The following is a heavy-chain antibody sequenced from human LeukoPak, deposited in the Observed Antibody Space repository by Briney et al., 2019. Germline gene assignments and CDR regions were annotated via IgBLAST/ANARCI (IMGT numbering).Heavy chain of an antibody. J-gene: IGHJ4*02. CDR3: ARDRMVPAAIFDS. D-gene: IGHD2-2*01. V-gene: IGHV1-58*01. Sequence: ASVKVSCKASGFTFTSSALQWVRQARGQRLEWIGWIVVGSGNTNYAQKFQERVTITRDMSTSTAYMELSSLRSEDTAVYYCARDRMVPAAIFDSWGQGTLVTVSS. CDR1: GFTFTSSA. CDR2: IVVGSGNT.